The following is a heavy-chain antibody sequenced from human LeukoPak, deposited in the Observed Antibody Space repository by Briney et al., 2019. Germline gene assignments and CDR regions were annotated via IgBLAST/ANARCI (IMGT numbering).Heavy chain of an antibody. CDR1: GYTFTSYG. CDR3: ARRSYYGGHYYFDY. D-gene: IGHD1-26*01. Sequence: ASVKVSCKASGYTFTSYGTSWVRQAPGQGLEWMGWISAYNGNTNYAQKLQGRVTMTTDTSTSTAYMELRSLRSDDTAVYYCARRSYYGGHYYFDYWGQGTLVTVSS. J-gene: IGHJ4*02. V-gene: IGHV1-18*01. CDR2: ISAYNGNT.